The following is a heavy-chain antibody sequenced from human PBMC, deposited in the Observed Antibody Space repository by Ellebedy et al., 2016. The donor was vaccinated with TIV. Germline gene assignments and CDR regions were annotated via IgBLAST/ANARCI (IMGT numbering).Heavy chain of an antibody. V-gene: IGHV1-46*04. CDR1: GYTFTSYY. D-gene: IGHD1-26*01. J-gene: IGHJ4*02. CDR3: EGVRGGVGATNGFDY. CDR2: INPSGGST. Sequence: AASVKVTCKASGYTFTSYYLHWLRQAPAQGLEWLGIINPSGGSTSYAQKLQGRVTMTRETSTSTVYMELSSLRSEDTAVYYCEGVRGGVGATNGFDYWGQGTLVTVSS.